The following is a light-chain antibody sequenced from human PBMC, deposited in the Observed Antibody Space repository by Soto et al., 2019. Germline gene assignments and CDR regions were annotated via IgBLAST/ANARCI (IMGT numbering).Light chain of an antibody. V-gene: IGLV2-14*01. CDR3: SSYTSSSTLYV. CDR1: SSDVVSYNY. J-gene: IGLJ1*01. CDR2: EVT. Sequence: QSVLTQPASVSGSPGQSITISCTGPSSDVVSYNYVSCYQQYPGKAPKLIIYEVTNRPSGVSNRFSGSKSGNTASLTISGLQAEDEADYYCSSYTSSSTLYVFATGTKVTVL.